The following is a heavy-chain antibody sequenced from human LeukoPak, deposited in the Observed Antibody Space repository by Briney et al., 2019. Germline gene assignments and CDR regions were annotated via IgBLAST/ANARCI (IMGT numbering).Heavy chain of an antibody. D-gene: IGHD6-13*01. V-gene: IGHV3-66*01. CDR3: AKDGIAAAGTSPLGY. CDR2: IYCGGST. Sequence: GVLRLSCAASGWTVRSNYMSWVRQAPGEGLEWVSVIYCGGSTYFADSVKGRFTISRDNSPNTLYLQMNSLRPEDTALYYCAKDGIAAAGTSPLGYWGQGTLVTVSS. CDR1: GWTVRSNY. J-gene: IGHJ4*02.